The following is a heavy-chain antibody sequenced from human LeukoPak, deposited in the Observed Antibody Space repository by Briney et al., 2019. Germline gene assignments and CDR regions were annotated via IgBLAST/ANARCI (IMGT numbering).Heavy chain of an antibody. CDR3: ARALGNGYGQEGFDI. J-gene: IGHJ3*02. Sequence: GGSLRLSCAASGFTFSNYWMSWVRQAPGKELEWVANIKQDESEKYYVDSVKGRFTISRDNARDSLYLQMNSLRDEDTAVYYCARALGNGYGQEGFDIWGRGTMVTVSS. V-gene: IGHV3-7*01. D-gene: IGHD1-1*01. CDR2: IKQDESEK. CDR1: GFTFSNYW.